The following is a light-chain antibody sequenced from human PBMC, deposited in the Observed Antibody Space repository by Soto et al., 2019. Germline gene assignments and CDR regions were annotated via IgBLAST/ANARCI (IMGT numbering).Light chain of an antibody. CDR3: QHYGRSPM. CDR2: AAS. CDR1: QSVTTSF. V-gene: IGKV3-20*01. Sequence: EIVLTHSPGTLSLSPGERATLSCRASQSVTTSFLAWYQQKPGQAPRLLIYAASSRATGIPDRFSGSGSGTDFTLTISRLEPEDFAVYYCQHYGRSPMFGQGTKVEIK. J-gene: IGKJ1*01.